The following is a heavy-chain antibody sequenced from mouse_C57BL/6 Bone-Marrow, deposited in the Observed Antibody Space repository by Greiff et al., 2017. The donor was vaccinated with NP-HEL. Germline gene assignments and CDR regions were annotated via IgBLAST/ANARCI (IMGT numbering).Heavy chain of an antibody. V-gene: IGHV1-81*01. CDR2: IYPRSGNT. J-gene: IGHJ1*03. CDR1: GYTFTSYG. Sequence: VQLQQSGAELARPGASVKLSCKASGYTFTSYGISWVKQRTGQGLEWIGEIYPRSGNTYYNEKFKGKATLTADKSSSTAYMELRSLTSEDSAVYFCARSPVRGSERYFDVWGTGTTVTVSS. D-gene: IGHD3-3*01. CDR3: ARSPVRGSERYFDV.